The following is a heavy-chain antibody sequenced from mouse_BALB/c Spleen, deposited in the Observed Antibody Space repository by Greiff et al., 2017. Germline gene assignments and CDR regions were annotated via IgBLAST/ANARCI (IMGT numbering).Heavy chain of an antibody. CDR3: TRGYYDYDTAFAY. D-gene: IGHD2-4*01. V-gene: IGHV1-69*02. J-gene: IGHJ3*01. CDR1: GYTFTSYW. Sequence: VQLQQPGAELVRPGASVKLSCKASGYTFTSYWINWVKQRPGQGLEWIGNIYPSDSYTNYNQKFKDKATLTVDKSSSTAYMQLSSPTSEDSAVYYCTRGYYDYDTAFAYWGQGTLVTVSA. CDR2: IYPSDSYT.